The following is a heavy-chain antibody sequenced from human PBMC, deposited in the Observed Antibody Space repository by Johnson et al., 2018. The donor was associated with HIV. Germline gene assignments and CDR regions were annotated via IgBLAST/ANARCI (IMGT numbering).Heavy chain of an antibody. V-gene: IGHV3-30*02. J-gene: IGHJ3*02. D-gene: IGHD6-13*01. Sequence: QVQLVESGGGVVQPGGSLRLSCAASGFTFSSYGMHWVRQAPAKGLEWVACIRYAGSNKYYAYSVMGRFTISRDNSKNTLYLQMNSLRAEDTAVYYCAKPRQPSDAFDIWGQGTMVTVSS. CDR3: AKPRQPSDAFDI. CDR2: IRYAGSNK. CDR1: GFTFSSYG.